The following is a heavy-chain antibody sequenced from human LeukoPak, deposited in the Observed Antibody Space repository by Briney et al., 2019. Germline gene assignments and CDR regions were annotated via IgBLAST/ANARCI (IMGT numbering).Heavy chain of an antibody. Sequence: PSETLSLTCTVSGGSISSGGYFWSWIRQHPGKGLEWIGYIYYSGSTYYSPSLKSRVTISVDTSKNQFSLKLNSVTAADTAVYYCARDRYYGMDVWGQGTTVTVSS. V-gene: IGHV4-31*03. CDR3: ARDRYYGMDV. CDR1: GGSISSGGYF. CDR2: IYYSGST. J-gene: IGHJ6*02.